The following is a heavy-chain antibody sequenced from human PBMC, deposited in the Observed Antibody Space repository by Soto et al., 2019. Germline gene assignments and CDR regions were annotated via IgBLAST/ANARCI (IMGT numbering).Heavy chain of an antibody. CDR2: IIPILGIA. V-gene: IGHV1-69*02. CDR3: ARVVQDYGGFFDY. D-gene: IGHD4-17*01. J-gene: IGHJ4*02. CDR1: GGTFSSYT. Sequence: QVQLVQSGAEVKKPGSSVKVSCKASGGTFSSYTISWVRQAPGQGLEWMGRIIPILGIANYAQKFQGRVTITADKSTSTAYMELSSLRCEDTAVYYCARVVQDYGGFFDYWGQGTLVTVSS.